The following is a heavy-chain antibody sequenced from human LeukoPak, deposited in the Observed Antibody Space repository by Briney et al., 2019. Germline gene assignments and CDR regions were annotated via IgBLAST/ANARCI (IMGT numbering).Heavy chain of an antibody. V-gene: IGHV4-61*09. Sequence: PSQTLSLTCTVSGGSVNSASHYWNWIRQPAGKGLEWIGHIYTSGSTDYNPTLKSRVTISVDTSKNQFSLTLNSVTAADTAVYYCAREESSSSSYYYYYMDVWGKGTTVTVSS. D-gene: IGHD6-6*01. CDR1: GGSVNSASHY. CDR3: AREESSSSSYYYYYMDV. CDR2: IYTSGST. J-gene: IGHJ6*03.